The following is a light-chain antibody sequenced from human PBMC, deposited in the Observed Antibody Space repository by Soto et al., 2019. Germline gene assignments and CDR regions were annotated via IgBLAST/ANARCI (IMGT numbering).Light chain of an antibody. J-gene: IGKJ4*01. CDR1: QGISSH. V-gene: IGKV1-8*01. Sequence: AIRLTQSPASFSASTGDRATISCRASQGISSHLAWYQLKPGKAPRLLIYTTSYWASGDPARFSGSGSGTDFNLTISSLQSEDFAVYYCHQYCNYPQTFGGGTKVEIK. CDR3: HQYCNYPQT. CDR2: TTS.